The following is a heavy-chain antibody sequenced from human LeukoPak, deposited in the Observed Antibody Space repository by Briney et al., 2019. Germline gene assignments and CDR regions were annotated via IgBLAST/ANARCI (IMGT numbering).Heavy chain of an antibody. CDR1: GYTFTSYD. CDR2: MNPNSGNT. J-gene: IGHJ5*02. V-gene: IGHV1-8*01. Sequence: GASVKVSCKASGYTFTSYDINWVRQATGQELEWMGWMNPNSGNTGYAQKFQGRVTMTRNTSISTAYMELSSLRSEDTAVYYCARGRYCTNGVCYTGFDPWGQGTLVTVSS. D-gene: IGHD2-8*01. CDR3: ARGRYCTNGVCYTGFDP.